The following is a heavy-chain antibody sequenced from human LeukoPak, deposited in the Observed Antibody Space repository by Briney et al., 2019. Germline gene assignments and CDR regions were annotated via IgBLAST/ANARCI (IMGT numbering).Heavy chain of an antibody. CDR3: ARARSGPYGSGSLDAFDI. CDR2: IIPMFDTA. Sequence: VKVSCKASGGTFSSYPISWVRQAPGQGLEWMGGIIPMFDTADFAQKFQGRVTITADTSTSTAYMQLSSLRSEDTAVYYCARARSGPYGSGSLDAFDIWGQGTMVTVSS. V-gene: IGHV1-69*06. CDR1: GGTFSSYP. J-gene: IGHJ3*02. D-gene: IGHD3-10*01.